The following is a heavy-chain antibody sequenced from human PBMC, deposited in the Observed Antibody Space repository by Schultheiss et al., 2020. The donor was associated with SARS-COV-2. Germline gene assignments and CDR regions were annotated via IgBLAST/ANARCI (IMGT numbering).Heavy chain of an antibody. CDR1: GFTFSSYA. CDR3: AKHEVLRFLEWPSTALTYYYYGMDV. V-gene: IGHV3-48*04. D-gene: IGHD3-3*01. Sequence: GGSLRLSCAASGFTFSSYAMSWVRQAPGKGLEWVSYISSSGSTIYYADSVKGRFTISRDNAKNTLYLQMNSLRAEDTAVYYCAKHEVLRFLEWPSTALTYYYYGMDVWGQGTTVTVSS. J-gene: IGHJ6*02. CDR2: ISSSGSTI.